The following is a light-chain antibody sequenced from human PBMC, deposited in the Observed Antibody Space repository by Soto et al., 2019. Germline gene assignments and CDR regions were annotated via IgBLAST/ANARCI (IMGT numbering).Light chain of an antibody. Sequence: EIVMTQSPATLSVSPGERPTLSCRASQSVSSNIAWYQQKHGQDPRLLIYGASTRATGIPARFSGSGSGTEFTLPISSRQSEEFAVYYCQQYNNWPPWTFGQGTKVEIK. V-gene: IGKV3-15*01. CDR1: QSVSSN. J-gene: IGKJ1*01. CDR2: GAS. CDR3: QQYNNWPPWT.